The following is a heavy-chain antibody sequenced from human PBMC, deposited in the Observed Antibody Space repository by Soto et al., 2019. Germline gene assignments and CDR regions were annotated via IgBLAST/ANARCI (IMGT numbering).Heavy chain of an antibody. J-gene: IGHJ6*02. CDR1: GFTFSSCT. Sequence: EVHLVESGGGLVKPGGSLRLSCAVSGFTFSSCTMNWVRQAPGKGLEWVSSISPSTSHIYYADSVKGRFTISRDNAKNSLVLQMNSLRAEDTAVYYCSCCSGGACHQTYGMDVWGQGTTVTVSS. V-gene: IGHV3-21*01. CDR2: ISPSTSHI. CDR3: SCCSGGACHQTYGMDV. D-gene: IGHD2-15*01.